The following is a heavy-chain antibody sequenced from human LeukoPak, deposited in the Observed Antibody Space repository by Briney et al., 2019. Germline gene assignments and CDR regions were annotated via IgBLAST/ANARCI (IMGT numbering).Heavy chain of an antibody. CDR2: IYYSGST. J-gene: IGHJ4*02. CDR1: GGSISSYY. D-gene: IGHD2-2*01. CDR3: ARRYCSSTSCLFDY. Sequence: SETLSLTCTVSGGSISSYYWSWIRHPPGKGLEWIGYIYYSGSTNYNPSLKSRVTISVDTSKNQFSLKLSSVTAADTAVYYCARRYCSSTSCLFDYWGQGTLVTVSS. V-gene: IGHV4-59*08.